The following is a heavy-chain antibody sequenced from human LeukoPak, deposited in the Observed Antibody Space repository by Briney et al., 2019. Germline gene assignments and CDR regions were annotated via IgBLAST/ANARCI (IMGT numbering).Heavy chain of an antibody. V-gene: IGHV3-9*01. CDR2: ISWNSGSI. D-gene: IGHD2-15*01. CDR3: AKGSIIVVVVAALDY. J-gene: IGHJ4*02. CDR1: GFTFDDYA. Sequence: QTGGSLRLSCAASGFTFDDYAMHWVRQAPGKGLEWVSGISWNSGSIGYADSVKGRFTISRDNAKNSLYLQMNSLRAEDTALYYCAKGSIIVVVVAALDYWGQGTLVTVSS.